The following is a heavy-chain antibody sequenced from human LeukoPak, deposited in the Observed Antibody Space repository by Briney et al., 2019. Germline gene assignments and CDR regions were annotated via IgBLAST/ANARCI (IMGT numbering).Heavy chain of an antibody. CDR2: IYTGGST. CDR1: GGSISSYY. Sequence: PSETLSLTCTVSGGSISSYYWSWIRQPAGKGLEWIGRIYTGGSTNYNPSLKSRVTISLDKSKNQFSLKLSSVTAADTAVYYCARGRCSGGSCYTTRRDWFDPWGQGTLVTVSS. D-gene: IGHD2-15*01. CDR3: ARGRCSGGSCYTTRRDWFDP. V-gene: IGHV4-4*07. J-gene: IGHJ5*02.